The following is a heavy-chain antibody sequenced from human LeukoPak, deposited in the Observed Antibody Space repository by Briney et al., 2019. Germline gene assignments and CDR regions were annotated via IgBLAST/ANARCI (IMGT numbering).Heavy chain of an antibody. CDR1: GGSISSYY. D-gene: IGHD6-13*01. Sequence: SETLSLTCTVSGGSISSYYWSWIRQPAGKGLEWIGRIYTSGSTNYNPSLKSRVTISVDKSKNQFSLKLSSVTAADTTVYYCARDRRRTPGIAAAAPFDYWGQGTLVTVSS. V-gene: IGHV4-4*07. CDR2: IYTSGST. CDR3: ARDRRRTPGIAAAAPFDY. J-gene: IGHJ4*02.